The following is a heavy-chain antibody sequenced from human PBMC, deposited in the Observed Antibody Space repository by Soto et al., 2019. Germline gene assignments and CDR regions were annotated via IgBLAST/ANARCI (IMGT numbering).Heavy chain of an antibody. J-gene: IGHJ6*02. V-gene: IGHV4-59*01. CDR3: ARDIAGKGGYYYYGMDV. CDR1: GGSISSYY. Sequence: SETLSLTCTVSGGSISSYYWSWIRQPPGKGLEWIGYIYYSGSTNYNPSLRSRVTISVDTSKNQFSLKLSSVTAADTAVYYCARDIAGKGGYYYYGMDVWGQGTTVTVSS. D-gene: IGHD3-10*01. CDR2: IYYSGST.